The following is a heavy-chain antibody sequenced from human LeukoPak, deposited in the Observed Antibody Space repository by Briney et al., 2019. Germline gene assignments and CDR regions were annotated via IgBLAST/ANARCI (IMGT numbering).Heavy chain of an antibody. CDR1: GGSFSGYY. D-gene: IGHD2-15*01. V-gene: IGHV4-34*01. CDR3: ARRYCSGGSCYFFDY. J-gene: IGHJ4*02. CDR2: INHSGST. Sequence: SETLSLTCAVYGGSFSGYYWSWIRQPPGKGLEWIGEINHSGSTNYNPSLKSRVTISVETSKNQFSLTLSSVTAADTAVYYCARRYCSGGSCYFFDYWGQGTLVTVSS.